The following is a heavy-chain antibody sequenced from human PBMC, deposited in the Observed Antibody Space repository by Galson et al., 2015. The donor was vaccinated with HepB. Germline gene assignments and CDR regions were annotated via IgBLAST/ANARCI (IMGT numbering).Heavy chain of an antibody. J-gene: IGHJ4*02. CDR2: ISISGSRT. V-gene: IGHV3-23*01. CDR3: AKHDLYGDSSRGGSFDF. D-gene: IGHD4-17*01. CDR1: GFTFTNYA. Sequence: SLRLSCAASGFTFTNYAMNWVRQAPGKGLQWVSDISISGSRTSYSDSVRGRFTISRDSSQNTIYLQMTNLRVDDKAMYYCAKHDLYGDSSRGGSFDFWGQGTLVTVSS.